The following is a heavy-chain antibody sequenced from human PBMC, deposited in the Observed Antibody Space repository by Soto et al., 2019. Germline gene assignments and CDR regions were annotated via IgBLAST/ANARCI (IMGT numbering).Heavy chain of an antibody. CDR2: IGTAGDT. D-gene: IGHD4-17*01. CDR3: ARLGGDRRDWYFDL. Sequence: EVQLVESGGGLVQPGGSLRLSCAASGFTFSSYDMHWVRQATGKGLEWVSAIGTAGDTYYPGSVKGRFTISRENDKNSLYLQMNSLRAGDTAVYYCARLGGDRRDWYFDLWGRGTLVTVSS. J-gene: IGHJ2*01. V-gene: IGHV3-13*01. CDR1: GFTFSSYD.